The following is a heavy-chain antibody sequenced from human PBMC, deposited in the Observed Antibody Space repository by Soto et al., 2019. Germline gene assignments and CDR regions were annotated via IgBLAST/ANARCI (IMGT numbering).Heavy chain of an antibody. V-gene: IGHV3-23*01. Sequence: AVHRIRQAPWKGLEWVSGLRGSGTSTYYADSVKGRFTISRDNSRDTLFLQMNSLTADDTAVYYCAKATTNGGWFNPFDSCGQGALVTVSS. D-gene: IGHD6-19*01. CDR3: AKATTNGGWFNPFDS. CDR2: LRGSGTST. J-gene: IGHJ4*02. CDR1: A.